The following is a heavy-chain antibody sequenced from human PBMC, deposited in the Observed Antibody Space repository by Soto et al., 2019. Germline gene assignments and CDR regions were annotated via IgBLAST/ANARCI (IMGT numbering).Heavy chain of an antibody. CDR2: INPSSGGT. Sequence: QVQLVQSGAEVKKPGASVRVSCKASGYTFTGYYMHWVRQAPGQGLEWMGWINPSSGGTNYAQKSQGRVTMTSDTSISTAYMELSSLRSDDTAVYYCARQGYCSSTICLGSYYNWFGPWGQGTLVTVSS. CDR1: GYTFTGYY. V-gene: IGHV1-2*02. CDR3: ARQGYCSSTICLGSYYNWFGP. D-gene: IGHD2-2*01. J-gene: IGHJ5*02.